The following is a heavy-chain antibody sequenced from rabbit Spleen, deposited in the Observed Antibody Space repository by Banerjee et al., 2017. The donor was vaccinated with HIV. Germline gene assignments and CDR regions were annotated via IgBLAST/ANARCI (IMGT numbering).Heavy chain of an antibody. D-gene: IGHD2-1*01. V-gene: IGHV1S40*01. J-gene: IGHJ2*01. CDR3: ARGSYGGAINDGDFPDVFDP. Sequence: QSLEESGGGLVKPGASLTLTCKASGFSFNSGYDMCWVRQAPGKGLEWIACIYGGSSGSTYSATWAKGRFTISKTSSTTVTLQMTSLTAADTATYFCARGSYGGAINDGDFPDVFDPWGQGTLVTVS. CDR1: GFSFNSGYD. CDR2: IYGGSSGST.